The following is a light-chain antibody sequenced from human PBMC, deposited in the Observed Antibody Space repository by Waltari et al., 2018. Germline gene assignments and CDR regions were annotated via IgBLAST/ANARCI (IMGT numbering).Light chain of an antibody. Sequence: QSALTQPASVSGYPGQSITISCTGPSSDVGGYNYVSWYQQHPGKAPKLMIYDVSKRPSGVSNRFSGSKSGNTASLTISGLQAEYEADYYCSSYTSSSTWVFGGGTKLTVL. V-gene: IGLV2-14*01. CDR2: DVS. J-gene: IGLJ3*02. CDR1: SSDVGGYNY. CDR3: SSYTSSSTWV.